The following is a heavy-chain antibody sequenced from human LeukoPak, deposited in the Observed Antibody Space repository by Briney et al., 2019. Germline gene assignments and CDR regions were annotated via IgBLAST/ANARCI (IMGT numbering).Heavy chain of an antibody. CDR2: IYYSGST. CDR3: ASYDPIILTGTFDI. Sequence: SETLSLTCTVSGGSISSSSYYWGWIRQPPGKGLEWIGSIYYSGSTYYNPSLKSRVTISVDTSKNQFSLKLSSVTAADTAVYYCASYDPIILTGTFDIWGQGTMVTVSS. CDR1: GGSISSSSYY. V-gene: IGHV4-39*01. J-gene: IGHJ3*02. D-gene: IGHD3-9*01.